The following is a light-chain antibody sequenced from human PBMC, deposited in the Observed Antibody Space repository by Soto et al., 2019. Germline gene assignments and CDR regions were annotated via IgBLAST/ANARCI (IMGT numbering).Light chain of an antibody. CDR3: QQRSNWPLT. CDR1: HGVATN. J-gene: IGKJ4*01. Sequence: TQSPGTLSVSPGASATLSCRVGHGVATNLAWYKQKTGQVPRILIYGAFTRATGIPDRVRGSGSGTDVTLTISRLEPEDCAVYDCQQRSNWPLTFGGGTKVDI. CDR2: GAF. V-gene: IGKV3D-11*01.